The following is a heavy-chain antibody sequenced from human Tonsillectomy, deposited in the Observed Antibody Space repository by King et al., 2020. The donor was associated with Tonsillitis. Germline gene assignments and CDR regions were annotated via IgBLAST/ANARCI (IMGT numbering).Heavy chain of an antibody. CDR3: AKKLYGHDAFDI. J-gene: IGHJ3*02. Sequence: VQLVESGGGLVQPGGSLRLSCAASGFTFSSYAMSWVRQAPGKGLEWVSAISGSGGSTSYAASVKGRFTISRDNSKNTLYLQMNSLRAEETAVYYCAKKLYGHDAFDIWGQGTMVTVSS. CDR1: GFTFSSYA. V-gene: IGHV3-23*04. D-gene: IGHD2-8*01. CDR2: ISGSGGST.